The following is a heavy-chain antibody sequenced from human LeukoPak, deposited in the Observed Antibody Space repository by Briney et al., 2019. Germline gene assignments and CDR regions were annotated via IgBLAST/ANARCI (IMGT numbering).Heavy chain of an antibody. CDR1: GFTFSSSA. Sequence: GGSLRLSCAASGFTFSSSAMSWVRQVPGKGLEWVSGISASGGSTNYADSVRGRFTISRDNSKNTLYVQMNSLRDEDTALYYCANLYDFWSGYYSPPSDYWGQGTLVTVSS. D-gene: IGHD3-3*01. J-gene: IGHJ4*02. CDR3: ANLYDFWSGYYSPPSDY. V-gene: IGHV3-23*01. CDR2: ISASGGST.